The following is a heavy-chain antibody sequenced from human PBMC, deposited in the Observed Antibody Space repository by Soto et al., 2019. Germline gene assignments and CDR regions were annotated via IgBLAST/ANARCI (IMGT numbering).Heavy chain of an antibody. CDR1: GGSISSYY. J-gene: IGHJ3*02. V-gene: IGHV4-59*08. D-gene: IGHD6-6*01. CDR2: IYYSGST. CDR3: ARLVIAAEALAAFDI. Sequence: SETLSLTCTVSGGSISSYYWSWIRQPPGKGLEWIGYIYYSGSTNYNPSLKSRVTISVDTSKNQFSLKLSSVTAADTAVYYCARLVIAAEALAAFDIWGQGTMVTVSS.